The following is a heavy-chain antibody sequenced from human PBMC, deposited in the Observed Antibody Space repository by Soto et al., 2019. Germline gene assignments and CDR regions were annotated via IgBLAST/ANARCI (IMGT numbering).Heavy chain of an antibody. Sequence: SETLSLTCAVYAGSFSGYYSSWIRQPPGKGLERITEMNHKGSANYNPYLKSRVTISVATSKDQFSLKLSSVNAADTAVYYCARGGSNNPRVRVVTAIPLDYWGQGTLVTVST. V-gene: IGHV4-34*01. CDR1: AGSFSGYY. CDR3: ARGGSNNPRVRVVTAIPLDY. D-gene: IGHD2-21*02. J-gene: IGHJ4*02. CDR2: MNHKGSA.